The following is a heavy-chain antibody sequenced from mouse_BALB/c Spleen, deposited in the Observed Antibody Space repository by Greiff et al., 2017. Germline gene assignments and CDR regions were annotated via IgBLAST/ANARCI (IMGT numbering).Heavy chain of an antibody. V-gene: IGHV14-3*02. CDR3: ARGPIYYDYDEAWFAY. D-gene: IGHD2-4*01. Sequence: ESGAELVKPGASVKLSCTASGFNIKDTYMHWVKQRPEQGLEWIGRIDPANGNTKYDPKFQGKATITADTSSNTAYLQLSSLTSEDTAVYYCARGPIYYDYDEAWFAYWGQGTLVTVSA. CDR2: IDPANGNT. CDR1: GFNIKDTY. J-gene: IGHJ3*01.